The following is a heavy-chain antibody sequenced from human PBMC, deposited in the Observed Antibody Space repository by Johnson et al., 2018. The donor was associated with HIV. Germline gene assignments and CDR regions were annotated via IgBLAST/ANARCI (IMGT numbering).Heavy chain of an antibody. CDR1: GFTFSSHP. D-gene: IGHD3-22*01. V-gene: IGHV3-30*04. Sequence: QVQLVESVGGVAQPGTSLRLSCAASGFTFSSHPMNWVRQAPGKGLEWVAVISYDGRNEYYGDSVKGRFTISRDNSKNTLFLQMNSLRPDDTAVYFCARRFFDSSSFDMWGQGTMVTVSS. CDR2: ISYDGRNE. J-gene: IGHJ3*02. CDR3: ARRFFDSSSFDM.